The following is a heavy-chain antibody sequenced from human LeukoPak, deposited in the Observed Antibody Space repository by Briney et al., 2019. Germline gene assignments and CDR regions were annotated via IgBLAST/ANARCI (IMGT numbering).Heavy chain of an antibody. D-gene: IGHD2-2*01. CDR2: ISGSGGST. J-gene: IGHJ4*02. Sequence: GGSLRLSCAASGFTFSSYAMSWVRQAPGKGLEWVSAISGSGGSTYYADSVKGRFTISRDNSKNTLYLQMNSLRAEDTAVYYCATTHLREYFCSSTSCYRPNFDYWGQGTLVTVSS. CDR3: ATTHLREYFCSSTSCYRPNFDY. CDR1: GFTFSSYA. V-gene: IGHV3-23*01.